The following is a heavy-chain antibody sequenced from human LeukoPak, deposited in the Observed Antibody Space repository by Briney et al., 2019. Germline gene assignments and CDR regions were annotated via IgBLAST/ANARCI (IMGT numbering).Heavy chain of an antibody. CDR1: GGTFSSYA. D-gene: IGHD7-27*01. Sequence: SVKVSCKASGGTFSSYAISWVRQAPGQGLEWMGRIIPILGIANYAQKFQGRVTITADKSTSTAYMELSSLRSEDTAVYYCARVWGSRDRDYFDSWGQGTLVTVSS. V-gene: IGHV1-69*04. CDR2: IIPILGIA. J-gene: IGHJ4*02. CDR3: ARVWGSRDRDYFDS.